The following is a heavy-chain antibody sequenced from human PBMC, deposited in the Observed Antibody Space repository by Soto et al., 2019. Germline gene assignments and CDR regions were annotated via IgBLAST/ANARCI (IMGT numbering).Heavy chain of an antibody. CDR1: GFTFSSYS. Sequence: XVSLGLSFAASGFTFSSYSMNWVRQAPGKGLEWVSSISSSSSYIYYADSVKGRFTISRDNAKNSLYLQMNSLRAEDTAVYYCAKSDWPADYWGQGTLVTVSS. D-gene: IGHD3-9*01. CDR2: ISSSSSYI. CDR3: AKSDWPADY. V-gene: IGHV3-21*01. J-gene: IGHJ4*02.